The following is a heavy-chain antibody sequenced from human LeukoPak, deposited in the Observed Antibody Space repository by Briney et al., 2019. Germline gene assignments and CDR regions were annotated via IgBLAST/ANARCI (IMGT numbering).Heavy chain of an antibody. V-gene: IGHV3-74*01. CDR2: INSDGSST. J-gene: IGHJ3*01. CDR1: GFTFSSHW. D-gene: IGHD5-24*01. CDR3: ARAGEGPQSYGFDV. Sequence: HPGGSLRLSCAASGFTFSSHWMHWVRQAPGKGLVWVSRINSDGSSTSNADSVKGRFTISRDNAKNTLYLQMNNLRAEDTALYYCARAGEGPQSYGFDVWGRGTMVTVSS.